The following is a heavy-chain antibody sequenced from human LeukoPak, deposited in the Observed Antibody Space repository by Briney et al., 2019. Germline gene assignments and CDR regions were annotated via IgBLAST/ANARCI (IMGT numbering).Heavy chain of an antibody. CDR2: INPSGGST. D-gene: IGHD4-17*01. J-gene: IGHJ5*02. CDR3: ARPKTAVTTAQDQRYSGDWFDP. CDR1: GYTFTSYY. V-gene: IGHV1-46*01. Sequence: ASVKVSCKASGYTFTSYYMHWVRQAPGQGLEWMGIINPSGGSTSYAQKFQGRVTMTRDTSMSTVYMELSSLRSEDTAVYYCARPKTAVTTAQDQRYSGDWFDPWGQGTLVTVSS.